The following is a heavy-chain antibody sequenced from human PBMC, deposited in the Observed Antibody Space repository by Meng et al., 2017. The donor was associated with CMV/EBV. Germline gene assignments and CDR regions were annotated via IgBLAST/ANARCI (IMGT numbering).Heavy chain of an antibody. CDR3: ASWWDSSGYLHNAFDI. V-gene: IGHV3-7*01. Sequence: GGSLRLSCAAFGFTFSSYWMSWVHQAPGKGLEWVANIKQDGSGKYYVDSVKGRFTISRDNGKNSLYLQMNSLRAEDTAVYYCASWWDSSGYLHNAFDIWGQGTMVTVSS. D-gene: IGHD3-22*01. CDR1: GFTFSSYW. J-gene: IGHJ3*02. CDR2: IKQDGSGK.